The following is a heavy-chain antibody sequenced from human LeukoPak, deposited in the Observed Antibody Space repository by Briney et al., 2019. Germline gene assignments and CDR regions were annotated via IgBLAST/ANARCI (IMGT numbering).Heavy chain of an antibody. D-gene: IGHD4-23*01. J-gene: IGHJ4*02. CDR1: GYSISGGYY. CDR3: ARGRSGYGGNSGIASFDY. V-gene: IGHV4-38-2*01. Sequence: SETLSLTCAVSGYSISGGYYWGWSRPPPGGGLEWIGSIYHNASTYYNPSLQSRVTMSVDTSKNQFSLKVNSVPAADTAVYYCARGRSGYGGNSGIASFDYWGQGTQVTVSS. CDR2: IYHNAST.